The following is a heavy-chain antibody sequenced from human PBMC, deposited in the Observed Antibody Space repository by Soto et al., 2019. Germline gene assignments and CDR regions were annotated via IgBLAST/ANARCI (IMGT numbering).Heavy chain of an antibody. CDR2: IYYIGST. D-gene: IGHD6-6*01. Sequence: SETLSLTCIVSGGSISSSSYYWGWIRQPPGKGLEWIGSIYYIGSTYYNPSLKSRVTISVDTSQNQFSLTLSSVTAADTAVFYCARHRARNWFDPWGQGTLVTVSS. CDR1: GGSISSSSYY. J-gene: IGHJ5*02. CDR3: ARHRARNWFDP. V-gene: IGHV4-39*01.